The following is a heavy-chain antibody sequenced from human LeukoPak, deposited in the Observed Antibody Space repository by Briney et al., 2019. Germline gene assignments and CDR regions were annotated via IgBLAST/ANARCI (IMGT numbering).Heavy chain of an antibody. CDR1: GFTVSSNY. CDR3: ARDPRNVGLAP. CDR2: IYSGGST. Sequence: GGSLRLSCAAAGFTVSSNYMSWVRQAPGKGLEWVSVIYSGGSTYYADSVKGRFTMSRDNVKNTLYLQMNSLRVEDTAVYYCARDPRNVGLAPWGQGTLVTVSS. V-gene: IGHV3-53*01. J-gene: IGHJ5*02. D-gene: IGHD2-15*01.